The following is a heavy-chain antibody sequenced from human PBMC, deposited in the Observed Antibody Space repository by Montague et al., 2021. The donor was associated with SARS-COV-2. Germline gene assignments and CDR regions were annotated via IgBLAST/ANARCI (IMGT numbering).Heavy chain of an antibody. J-gene: IGHJ2*01. CDR3: ARRGGGEVFARFMYWYFDV. V-gene: IGHV4-59*13. CDR1: GGSINNYY. CDR2: IYYSGSVTT. Sequence: ETLSLTCSVSGGSINNYYWGWVRQSPGKGLEWIGYIYYSGSVTTSYNPSLKSRVSISVDTSENQFSLKLTSVTAADTAAYYCARRGGGEVFARFMYWYFDVWSRGSLVTVSS. D-gene: IGHD2-21*01.